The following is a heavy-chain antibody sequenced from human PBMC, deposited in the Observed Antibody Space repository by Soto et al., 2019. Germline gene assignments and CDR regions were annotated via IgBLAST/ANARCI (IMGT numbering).Heavy chain of an antibody. CDR1: GYGFTSYW. D-gene: IGHD2-2*01. Sequence: GESLKISCKGSGYGFTSYWIGWVRQMPGKGLEWMGIIYPGDSDTRYSPSFQGQVTISADKSISTAYLQWSSLKASDTAMYYCARRSIPNSYCSSTSCYDYYYYGMDAWGQGTTVTVSS. J-gene: IGHJ6*02. CDR3: ARRSIPNSYCSSTSCYDYYYYGMDA. V-gene: IGHV5-51*01. CDR2: IYPGDSDT.